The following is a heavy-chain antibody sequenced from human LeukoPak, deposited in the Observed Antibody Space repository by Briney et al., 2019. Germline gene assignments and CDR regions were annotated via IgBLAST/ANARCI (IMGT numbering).Heavy chain of an antibody. Sequence: GGSLRLSCAASAFTFSDYYVTWIRQAPGKGLEWVSVIYSGGSTYYADSVKGRFTISRDNSKNTLYLQMNSLRAEDTAVYYCASGRIAAVGAPPPNWYFDLWGRGTLVTVSS. CDR3: ASGRIAAVGAPPPNWYFDL. CDR1: AFTFSDYY. D-gene: IGHD6-13*01. J-gene: IGHJ2*01. CDR2: IYSGGST. V-gene: IGHV3-53*01.